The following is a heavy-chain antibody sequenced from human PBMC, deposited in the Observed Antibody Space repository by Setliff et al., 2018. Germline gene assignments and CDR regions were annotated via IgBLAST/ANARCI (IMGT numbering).Heavy chain of an antibody. CDR1: GYIFTNYY. CDR2: INANTGGT. CDR3: ARVGGYASAWHGIEAFDI. D-gene: IGHD6-19*01. Sequence: ASVKVSCKTSGYIFTNYYIHWVRQAPGQGLEWMGWINANTGGTREVQKLQGRVTMTRDTSIDTAYMEVNRLTYDDTAVYYCARVGGYASAWHGIEAFDIWGQGTKVTVSS. J-gene: IGHJ3*02. V-gene: IGHV1-2*02.